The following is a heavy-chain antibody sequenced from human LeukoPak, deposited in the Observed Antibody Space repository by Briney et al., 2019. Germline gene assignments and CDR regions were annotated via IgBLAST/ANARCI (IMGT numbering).Heavy chain of an antibody. D-gene: IGHD1-1*01. V-gene: IGHV3-23*01. CDR2: ISRSGEIT. CDR3: AKEEVPNDF. Sequence: GGSLRLSCAASGFTFSTSAMSWVRQAPGKGLEWVSGISRSGEITYYEDSVRGRFTISKDISKNTLYLQMDSLRAEDTAIYYCAKEEVPNDFWGQGTLVTVST. CDR1: GFTFSTSA. J-gene: IGHJ4*02.